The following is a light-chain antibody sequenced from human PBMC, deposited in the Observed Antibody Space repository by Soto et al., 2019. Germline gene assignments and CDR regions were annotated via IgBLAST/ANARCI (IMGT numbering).Light chain of an antibody. J-gene: IGKJ1*01. Sequence: EIGLTQSPGTLSLSPGERATLSCRASQSVSSSYLAWYQQKPGQAPRLLIYGSSSRAPGIPDRFSGSGSGADFTLSISRLEPEDFAVYYCQQYGSSPPRTFGQGTKVDIK. CDR1: QSVSSSY. CDR3: QQYGSSPPRT. CDR2: GSS. V-gene: IGKV3-20*01.